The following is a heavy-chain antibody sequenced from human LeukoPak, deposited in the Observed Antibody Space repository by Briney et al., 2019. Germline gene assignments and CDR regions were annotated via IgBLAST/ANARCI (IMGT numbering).Heavy chain of an antibody. V-gene: IGHV4-38-2*02. J-gene: IGHJ5*02. Sequence: SETLSLTCTVSGYSISSGYYWGWIRPPPGKGLEWIGEINHRRSTKYSPSLKSRVTISVDTSKNQFSLKLSSVSAADTAVYYCARGPGQLVRTPPRGWFDPWGQGTLVTVSS. CDR1: GYSISSGYY. D-gene: IGHD6-6*01. CDR2: INHRRST. CDR3: ARGPGQLVRTPPRGWFDP.